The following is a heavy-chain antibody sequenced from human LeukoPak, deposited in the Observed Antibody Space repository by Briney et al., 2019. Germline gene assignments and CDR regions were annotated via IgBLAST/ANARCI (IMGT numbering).Heavy chain of an antibody. CDR1: GFTFSSYW. V-gene: IGHV3-7*01. J-gene: IGHJ4*02. CDR2: IKQDGSEK. Sequence: GGSLRLSCAASGFTFSSYWMSWVRQAPGKGLEWVANIKQDGSEKYYVDSVKGRFTISRGNAKNSLYLQMNSLRAEDTAVYYCAGLLWFGDLAIDYWGQGTLVTVSS. D-gene: IGHD3-10*01. CDR3: AGLLWFGDLAIDY.